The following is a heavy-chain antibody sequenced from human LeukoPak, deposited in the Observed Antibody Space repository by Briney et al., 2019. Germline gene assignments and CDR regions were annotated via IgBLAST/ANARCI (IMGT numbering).Heavy chain of an antibody. V-gene: IGHV4-39*07. CDR2: IYYSASN. CDR3: ARDRSGRYRNLDY. J-gene: IGHJ4*02. Sequence: PSESLSLTCTVAGGSISSSSDDSGWIREPPWKGLEWIGSIYYSASNYYNPSLKSRVTISVDTSKNQFSLKLSSVTAADTAVYYCARDRSGRYRNLDYWGQGTLVTVSS. CDR1: GGSISSSSDD. D-gene: IGHD6-19*01.